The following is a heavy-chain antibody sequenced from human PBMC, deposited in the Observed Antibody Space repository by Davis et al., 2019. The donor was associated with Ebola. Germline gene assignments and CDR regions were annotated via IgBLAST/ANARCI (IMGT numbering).Heavy chain of an antibody. CDR2: INPSGST. Sequence: MPSETLSLTCAVYGGSFSGYYWSWIRQPPGKGLEWIGEINPSGSTNYNPSLKSRVTISVDTSKNQFSLKLSSVTAADTAVYYCARLGRLRWLREALHYWGQGTLVTVSS. CDR1: GGSFSGYY. CDR3: ARLGRLRWLREALHY. J-gene: IGHJ4*02. V-gene: IGHV4-34*01. D-gene: IGHD4-23*01.